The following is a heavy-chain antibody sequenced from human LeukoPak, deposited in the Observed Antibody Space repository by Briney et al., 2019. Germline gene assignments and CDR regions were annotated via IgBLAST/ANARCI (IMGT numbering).Heavy chain of an antibody. CDR3: ARDYGLAGLFWYFDL. D-gene: IGHD6-19*01. V-gene: IGHV3-7*03. J-gene: IGHJ2*01. CDR1: GFTFSSYW. Sequence: GGSLRLSCAASGFTFSSYWMTWVRQAPGKGLEWVANINQDGSEIYYMDSVKGRFTISRDSAKNSLYLKMNSLRGEDTAVYYCARDYGLAGLFWYFDLWGRGTLVTVSS. CDR2: INQDGSEI.